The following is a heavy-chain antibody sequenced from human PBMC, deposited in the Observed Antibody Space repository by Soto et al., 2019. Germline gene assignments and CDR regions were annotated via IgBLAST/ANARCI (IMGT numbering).Heavy chain of an antibody. Sequence: HPGGSLRLSCAASGFTFSSYSMNWVRQAPGKGLGWVSYISSSSSTIYYADSVKGRFTISRDNAKNSLYLQMNSLRDEDTAVYYCARGPRTYSSSWYPDYWGQGTLVTVSS. V-gene: IGHV3-48*02. J-gene: IGHJ4*02. CDR2: ISSSSSTI. CDR3: ARGPRTYSSSWYPDY. CDR1: GFTFSSYS. D-gene: IGHD6-13*01.